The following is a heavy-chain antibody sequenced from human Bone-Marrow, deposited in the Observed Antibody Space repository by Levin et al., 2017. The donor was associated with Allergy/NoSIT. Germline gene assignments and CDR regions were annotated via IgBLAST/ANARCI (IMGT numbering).Heavy chain of an antibody. CDR1: GFTFSSYA. J-gene: IGHJ6*02. CDR3: AKIAAAADYYYYYGMDV. D-gene: IGHD6-13*01. CDR2: ISGSGGST. V-gene: IGHV3-23*01. Sequence: GESLKISCAASGFTFSSYAMSWVRQAPGKGLEWVSAISGSGGSTYYADSVKGRFTISRDNSKNTLYLQMNSLRAEDTAVYYCAKIAAAADYYYYYGMDVWGQGTTVTVSS.